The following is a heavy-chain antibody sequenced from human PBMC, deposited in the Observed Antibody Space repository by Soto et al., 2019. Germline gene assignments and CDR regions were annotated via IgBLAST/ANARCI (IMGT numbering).Heavy chain of an antibody. Sequence: EVQLVETGGGLIQPGGSLRLSCAASGFTVSSNYMSWVRQAPGKGLEWVSVIYSGGSTYYADSVKGRFTISRDNSKNTLYLQMNSLRAEDTAVYYCARESVVNPYYYYDMDVWGQGTTVTVSS. D-gene: IGHD2-15*01. V-gene: IGHV3-53*02. CDR3: ARESVVNPYYYYDMDV. CDR1: GFTVSSNY. CDR2: IYSGGST. J-gene: IGHJ6*02.